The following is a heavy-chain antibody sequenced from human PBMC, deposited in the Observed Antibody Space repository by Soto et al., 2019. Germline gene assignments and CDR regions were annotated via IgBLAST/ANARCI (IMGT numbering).Heavy chain of an antibody. CDR2: IYYSGST. Sequence: QVQLQESGPGLVKPSETLSLTCTVSGGSISSYYWSWIRQPPGKGLEWIGYIYYSGSTNYNPSLKSRVTISVDTSKNQFSLKLSSVTAADTAVYYCVRRYGDYFDYWGQGTLVTVSS. J-gene: IGHJ4*02. CDR3: VRRYGDYFDY. D-gene: IGHD4-17*01. CDR1: GGSISSYY. V-gene: IGHV4-59*08.